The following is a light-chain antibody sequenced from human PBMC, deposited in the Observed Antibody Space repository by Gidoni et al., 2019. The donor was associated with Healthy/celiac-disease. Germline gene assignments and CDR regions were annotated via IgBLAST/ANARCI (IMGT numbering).Light chain of an antibody. CDR2: AAS. CDR3: QQSYSTPLT. J-gene: IGKJ4*01. Sequence: DIQMTQSPSSLSASVGDRVTITCRASQSSSSYLNWYQQKPGKAPKLLIYAASSLQSGVPSRFSGSGSGTDFTITISSLQPEDFATYYCQQSYSTPLTFGGGTKVEIK. V-gene: IGKV1-39*01. CDR1: QSSSSY.